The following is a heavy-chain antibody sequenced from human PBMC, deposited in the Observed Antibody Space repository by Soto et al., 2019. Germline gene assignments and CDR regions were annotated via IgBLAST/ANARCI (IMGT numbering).Heavy chain of an antibody. CDR2: VKSKTEGGTA. Sequence: EVQLVESGGGVVTPGGSLRLSCAASGFSFSYAWMSWVRQAPGKGLEWVGRVKSKTEGGTADYAAPVKGRFTISRDDSKTKVYLQMNSLKTEDTALYYCTTDCSGGSCYPGAYYYYYGMDVWGQGTTVTVSS. V-gene: IGHV3-15*01. CDR3: TTDCSGGSCYPGAYYYYYGMDV. D-gene: IGHD2-15*01. J-gene: IGHJ6*02. CDR1: GFSFSYAW.